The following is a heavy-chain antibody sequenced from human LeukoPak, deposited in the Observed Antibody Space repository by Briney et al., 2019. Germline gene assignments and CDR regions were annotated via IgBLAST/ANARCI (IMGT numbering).Heavy chain of an antibody. CDR3: ARSSFLTGYYYSFDY. CDR1: GGSISSYY. Sequence: SETLSLTCTVSGGSISSYYWSWIRQPAGEGLEWIGRIYTSGSTNYNPSLKSRVTMSVDTSKNQFSLKLSSVTAADTAVYYCARSSFLTGYYYSFDYWGQGTLATVSS. CDR2: IYTSGST. J-gene: IGHJ4*02. D-gene: IGHD3-9*01. V-gene: IGHV4-4*07.